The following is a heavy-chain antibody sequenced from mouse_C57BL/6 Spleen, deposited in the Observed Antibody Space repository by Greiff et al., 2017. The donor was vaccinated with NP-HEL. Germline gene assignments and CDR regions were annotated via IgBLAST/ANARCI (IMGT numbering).Heavy chain of an antibody. CDR2: ISSGSSTI. J-gene: IGHJ3*01. V-gene: IGHV5-17*01. CDR3: ARGWFAY. CDR1: GFTFSDYG. Sequence: DVMLVESGGGLVKPGGSLKLSCAASGFTFSDYGMRWVRQAPEKGLEWVAYISSGSSTIYYADTVKDRFTISRDNAKNTLFLQMTSLRSEDTAMYYCARGWFAYWGQGTLVTVSA.